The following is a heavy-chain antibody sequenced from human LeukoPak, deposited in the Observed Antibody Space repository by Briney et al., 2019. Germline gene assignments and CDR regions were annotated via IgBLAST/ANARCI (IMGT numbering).Heavy chain of an antibody. CDR2: IYYSGST. D-gene: IGHD5-18*01. CDR1: GGSISSSSYY. Sequence: SETLSLTCTVSGGSISSSSYYWGWIRQPPGKGLEWIGAIYYSGSTYYNPSLKSRVTISVATSKNQFPLKLSSVTAADTAVYYCARGLQLAGWFDPWGQGTLVTVSS. CDR3: ARGLQLAGWFDP. J-gene: IGHJ5*02. V-gene: IGHV4-39*01.